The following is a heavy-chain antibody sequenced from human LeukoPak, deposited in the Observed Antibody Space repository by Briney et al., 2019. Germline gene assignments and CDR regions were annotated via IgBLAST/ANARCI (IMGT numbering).Heavy chain of an antibody. CDR2: ISYDGSNK. D-gene: IGHD6-13*01. V-gene: IGHV3-30-3*01. CDR1: GFTFSSYA. CDR3: ARESGYSSSNWFDP. Sequence: GRFLRLSCAASGFTFSSYAMHWVRQAPGKGLEWVAVISYDGSNKYYADSVKGRFTISRDNSKNTLYLQMNSLRAEDTAVYYCARESGYSSSNWFDPWGQGTLVTVS. J-gene: IGHJ5*02.